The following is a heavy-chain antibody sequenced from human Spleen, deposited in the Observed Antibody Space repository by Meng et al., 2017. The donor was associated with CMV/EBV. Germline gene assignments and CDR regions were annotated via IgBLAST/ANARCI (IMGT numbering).Heavy chain of an antibody. CDR3: ARGSQKHNWFDP. Sequence: GAVDGRSFRSSYWTWISQPPGKVLESIWEINHSGSTNYTPSLKSRVTILVDTSKSQFSLKLNSVNAADTAVYYCARGSQKHNWFDPWGQGTLVTVSS. J-gene: IGHJ5*02. CDR2: INHSGST. CDR1: GRSFRSSY. V-gene: IGHV4-34*01. D-gene: IGHD2-21*01.